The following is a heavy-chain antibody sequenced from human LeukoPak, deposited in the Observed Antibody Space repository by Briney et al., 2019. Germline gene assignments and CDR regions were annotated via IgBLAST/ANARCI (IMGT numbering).Heavy chain of an antibody. CDR3: ARGPTVTTSPYTWFDP. V-gene: IGHV1-46*01. J-gene: IGHJ5*02. D-gene: IGHD4-17*01. CDR1: GYTFTSYY. Sequence: GASVKVSCKASGYTFTSYYMHWVRQAPGQGLEWMGIINPSGGSTSYAQKFQGRVTMTRDTSTSTVYMELSSLRSEDTAVYYCARGPTVTTSPYTWFDPWGQGTLVTVSS. CDR2: INPSGGST.